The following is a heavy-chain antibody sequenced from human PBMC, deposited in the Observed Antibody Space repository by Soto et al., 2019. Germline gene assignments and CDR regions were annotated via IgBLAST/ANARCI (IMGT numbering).Heavy chain of an antibody. J-gene: IGHJ5*02. CDR3: ARGAAGTFDWFDP. D-gene: IGHD6-13*01. CDR2: IYYNGNT. V-gene: IGHV4-59*01. CDR1: GGSISYYY. Sequence: SETLSLTCTVSGGSISYYYWSWIRQSPGKGLEWIGYIYYNGNTNHNPSLKSRVTISIDTSKNQFSLKLRSVTAADTAVYYCARGAAGTFDWFDPWGQGTLVTVSS.